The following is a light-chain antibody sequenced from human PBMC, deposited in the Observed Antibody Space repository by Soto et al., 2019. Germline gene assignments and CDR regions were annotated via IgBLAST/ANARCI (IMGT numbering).Light chain of an antibody. V-gene: IGKV3D-20*02. CDR3: QQRSKWRT. CDR2: GAS. J-gene: IGKJ1*01. Sequence: EIVLTQSPVTLSLSPGERATLSCRASQSVSSSYLAWYQQKPGQAPRLLIYGASTRATGIPARFSGSGSGTEFTLTISSLQSEDFAVYYCQQRSKWRTFGQGTKVDIK. CDR1: QSVSSSY.